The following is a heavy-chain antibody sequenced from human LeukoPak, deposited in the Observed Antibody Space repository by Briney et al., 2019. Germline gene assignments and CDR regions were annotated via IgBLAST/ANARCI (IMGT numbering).Heavy chain of an antibody. D-gene: IGHD3-3*01. CDR3: AIYDFWSGPYQAPIDY. CDR1: GYTFTGYY. CDR2: INPNSGGT. Sequence: ASVKVSCKXSGYTFTGYYMHWVRQAPGQGLEWMGWINPNSGGTNYAQKFQGRVTMTRDTSISTAYMELSRLRSDDTAVYHCAIYDFWSGPYQAPIDYWGQGTLVTVSS. V-gene: IGHV1-2*02. J-gene: IGHJ4*02.